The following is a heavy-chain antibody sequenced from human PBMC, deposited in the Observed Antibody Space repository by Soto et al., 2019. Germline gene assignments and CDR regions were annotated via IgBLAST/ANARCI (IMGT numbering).Heavy chain of an antibody. V-gene: IGHV1-8*01. CDR3: ALEPRSITMVRNHWFDP. CDR2: MNPNSGNT. J-gene: IGHJ5*02. Sequence: QVQLVQSGAEVKKPGASVKVSCKASGYTFTSYDINWVRQATGQGLEWMGWMNPNSGNTGYAQKFQGRVTMTRNTSISTAYMELSSLRSEDTAVYYCALEPRSITMVRNHWFDPWGQGTLVTVSS. D-gene: IGHD3-10*01. CDR1: GYTFTSYD.